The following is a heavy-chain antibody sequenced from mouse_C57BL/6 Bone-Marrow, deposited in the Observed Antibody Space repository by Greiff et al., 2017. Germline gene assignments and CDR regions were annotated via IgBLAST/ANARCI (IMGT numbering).Heavy chain of an antibody. V-gene: IGHV1-62-2*01. CDR2: FYPGSGSI. CDR3: ARHPYYYVSSSYYFDY. D-gene: IGHD1-1*01. CDR1: GYTFTEYT. J-gene: IGHJ2*01. Sequence: QVQLKESGAELVKPGASVKLSCKASGYTFTEYTIHWVKQRSGQGLEWIGWFYPGSGSIKYNEKFKDKATLTADKSSSTVYMEISRLTSEDSAVYFCARHPYYYVSSSYYFDYWGQGTTLTVSS.